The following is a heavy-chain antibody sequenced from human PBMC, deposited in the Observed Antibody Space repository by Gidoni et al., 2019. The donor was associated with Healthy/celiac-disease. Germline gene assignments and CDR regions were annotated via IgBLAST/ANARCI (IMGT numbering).Heavy chain of an antibody. J-gene: IGHJ3*02. CDR1: GYTFTSYG. Sequence: QLPLGQSGAEVKKHGASVKVSCKVSGYTFTSYGISWVRQAPGQGLEWMGWISAYNGNTNYAQKLQGRVTMTTDTSTSTAYMELRSLRSDDTAVYYCARQIAARPDDAFDIWGQGTMVTVSS. CDR2: ISAYNGNT. V-gene: IGHV1-18*01. CDR3: ARQIAARPDDAFDI. D-gene: IGHD6-6*01.